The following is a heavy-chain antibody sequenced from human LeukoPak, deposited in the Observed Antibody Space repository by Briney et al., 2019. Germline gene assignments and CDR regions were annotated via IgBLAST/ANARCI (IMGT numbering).Heavy chain of an antibody. Sequence: SETLSLTCTVSGGSISTSSYYWGWIRQPPGKGLAWVGSIYYGGNTFYNPSLKSRVSISVDTSKNQFSLKLSSVTAADTAVYYCARHWFSGSYPYYFDYWGQGTLVTVSS. J-gene: IGHJ4*02. V-gene: IGHV4-39*01. D-gene: IGHD1-26*01. CDR2: IYYGGNT. CDR1: GGSISTSSYY. CDR3: ARHWFSGSYPYYFDY.